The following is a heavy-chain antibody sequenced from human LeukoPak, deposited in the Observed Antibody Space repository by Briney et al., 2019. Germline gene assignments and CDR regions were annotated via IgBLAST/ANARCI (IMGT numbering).Heavy chain of an antibody. Sequence: GGSLRLSCAASGFTFSTYAMAWVRQAPGKGLEWFSSVSDGGSDTYYADSVKGRFTISRDNSRNTLFLQMHSLRAEDTAAYYCVKRPSESCTSGGCYFDSWGQGTLVTVSS. V-gene: IGHV3-23*01. CDR2: VSDGGSDT. CDR1: GFTFSTYA. J-gene: IGHJ4*02. CDR3: VKRPSESCTSGGCYFDS. D-gene: IGHD2-8*01.